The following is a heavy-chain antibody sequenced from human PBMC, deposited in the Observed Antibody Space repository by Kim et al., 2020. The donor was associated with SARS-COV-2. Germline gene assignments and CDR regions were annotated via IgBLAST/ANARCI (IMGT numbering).Heavy chain of an antibody. CDR1: GYTFTGYY. Sequence: ASVKVSCKASGYTFTGYYMHWVRQAPGQGLEWMGWINPNSGGTNYAQKFQGRVTMTRDTSISTAYMELSRLRSDDTAVYYCARDEKQWLVIKYYFDYWGQGTLVTVSS. J-gene: IGHJ4*02. D-gene: IGHD6-19*01. CDR2: INPNSGGT. V-gene: IGHV1-2*02. CDR3: ARDEKQWLVIKYYFDY.